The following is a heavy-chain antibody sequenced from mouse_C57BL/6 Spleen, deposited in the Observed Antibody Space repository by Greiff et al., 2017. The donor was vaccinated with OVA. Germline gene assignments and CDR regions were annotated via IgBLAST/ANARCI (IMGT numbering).Heavy chain of an antibody. D-gene: IGHD1-1*01. J-gene: IGHJ1*03. Sequence: DVKLVESGGGLVQPGGSLSLSCAASGFTFTDYYMSWVRQPPGKALEWLGFIRNKANGYTTEYSASVKGRFTISRDNSQSILYLQMNALRAEDSATYYGARYYSSSFEWYIDVWGTGTTVTVSS. V-gene: IGHV7-3*01. CDR3: ARYYSSSFEWYIDV. CDR1: GFTFTDYY. CDR2: IRNKANGYTT.